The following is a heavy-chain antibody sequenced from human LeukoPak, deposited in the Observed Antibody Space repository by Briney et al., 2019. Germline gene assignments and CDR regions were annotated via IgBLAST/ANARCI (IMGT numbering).Heavy chain of an antibody. J-gene: IGHJ4*02. CDR3: ASLGSQQLRPY. D-gene: IGHD6-13*01. CDR2: INHSGST. Sequence: SETLSLTCAVYGGSFSGYYWSWIRQPPGKGLEWIGEINHSGSTNYNPSLKSRVTISVDTSKNQFSLKLSSVTAADTAVYYCASLGSQQLRPYWGQGTLVTVSS. V-gene: IGHV4-34*01. CDR1: GGSFSGYY.